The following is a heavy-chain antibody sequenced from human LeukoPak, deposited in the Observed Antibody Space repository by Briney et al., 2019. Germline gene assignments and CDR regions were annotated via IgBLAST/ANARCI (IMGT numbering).Heavy chain of an antibody. V-gene: IGHV3-30-3*01. Sequence: GGSLRLSCAASGFDFSDYAMNWVRQAPGKGLEWVAVISYDGSDKYYADSVKGRFTISRDNSKNTLYLQMNSLRAEDTAVYYCARVRDTPHWYFDYWGQGTLVTVSS. J-gene: IGHJ4*02. CDR2: ISYDGSDK. CDR1: GFDFSDYA. D-gene: IGHD2-15*01. CDR3: ARVRDTPHWYFDY.